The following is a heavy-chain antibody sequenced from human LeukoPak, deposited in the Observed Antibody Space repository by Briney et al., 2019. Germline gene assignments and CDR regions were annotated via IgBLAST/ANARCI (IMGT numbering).Heavy chain of an antibody. CDR2: IYTSGST. CDR3: ARDRGGLSPYFDY. CDR1: GGSISSGSYY. D-gene: IGHD3-16*01. J-gene: IGHJ4*02. Sequence: SQTLSLTCTVSGGSISSGSYYWSWIRQPAGKGLEWIGRIYTSGSTNYNPSLKSRVTISVDTSKNQFSLKLSSVTAADTAVYCCARDRGGLSPYFDYWGQGTLVTVSS. V-gene: IGHV4-61*02.